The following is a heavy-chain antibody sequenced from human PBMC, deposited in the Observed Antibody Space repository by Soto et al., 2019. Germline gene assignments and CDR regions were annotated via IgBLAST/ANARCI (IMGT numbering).Heavy chain of an antibody. CDR3: ARDPMGRYYGSGSYYFDY. V-gene: IGHV3-30-3*01. J-gene: IGHJ4*02. Sequence: QVQLVESGGGVVQPGRSLRLSCAASGFTFSSYAMHWVRQAPGKGLEWVAVISYDGSNKYYADSVKGRFTISRDNSKNTLYPKMNSLRAEDPAVYYFARDPMGRYYGSGSYYFDYWGQGTLVTVSS. CDR2: ISYDGSNK. D-gene: IGHD3-10*01. CDR1: GFTFSSYA.